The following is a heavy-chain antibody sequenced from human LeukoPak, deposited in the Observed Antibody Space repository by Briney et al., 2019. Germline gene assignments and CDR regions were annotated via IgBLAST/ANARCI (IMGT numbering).Heavy chain of an antibody. Sequence: SGTLSLTCAVSGGSISSSNWWSWVRQPPGKGLEGIGEIYHSGSTNYNPSLKSRVTISVDKSKNQFSLKLSSVTAADTAVYYCASLHQVRGLTAFDQWGQGTLVTVSS. CDR3: ASLHQVRGLTAFDQ. J-gene: IGHJ4*02. V-gene: IGHV4-4*02. CDR1: GGSISSSNW. CDR2: IYHSGST. D-gene: IGHD3-10*01.